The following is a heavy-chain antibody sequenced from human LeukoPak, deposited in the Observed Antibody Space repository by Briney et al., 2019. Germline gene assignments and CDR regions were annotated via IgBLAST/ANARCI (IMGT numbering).Heavy chain of an antibody. D-gene: IGHD3-10*01. V-gene: IGHV1-46*01. Sequence: ASAKVSSKASGYTFTSYYMHWVRQAPGQGREWMGIINPSGGSTSYTQNFQGRVTITRDTSTSTVYMEMSTLRSADTRVYSSARDRRVRGVIITPGNRDRLPNYFDYWGQGNLVTGSS. CDR3: ARDRRVRGVIITPGNRDRLPNYFDY. CDR2: INPSGGST. CDR1: GYTFTSYY. J-gene: IGHJ4*02.